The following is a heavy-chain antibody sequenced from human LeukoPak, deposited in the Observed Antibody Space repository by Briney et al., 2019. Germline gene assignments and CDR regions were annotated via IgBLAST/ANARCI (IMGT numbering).Heavy chain of an antibody. CDR2: ISGSGAST. D-gene: IGHD5-12*01. Sequence: GGSLRLSCLTSGFTLSTNAMSWVRQAPGKGLEWISGISGSGASTYYADSVKGRFTISRDDSRNTLYLQMNSLRGDDTAVYYCARDLYVATSKMDYWGQETLVTVSS. CDR3: ARDLYVATSKMDY. J-gene: IGHJ4*02. CDR1: GFTLSTNA. V-gene: IGHV3-23*01.